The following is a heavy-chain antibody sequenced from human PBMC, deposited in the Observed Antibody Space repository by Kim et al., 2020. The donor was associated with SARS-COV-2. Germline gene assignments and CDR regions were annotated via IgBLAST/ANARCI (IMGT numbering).Heavy chain of an antibody. CDR1: GFTFSSYA. D-gene: IGHD3-9*01. Sequence: GGSLRLSCAASGFTFSSYAMHWVRQAPGKGLEYVSAISSDGGSTYYANSVKGRFTISRDNSKSTLYLQMGSLRAEDMAVYYCARDQDYDILTGVGAFVI. CDR2: ISSDGGST. CDR3: ARDQDYDILTGVGAFVI. V-gene: IGHV3-64*01. J-gene: IGHJ3*02.